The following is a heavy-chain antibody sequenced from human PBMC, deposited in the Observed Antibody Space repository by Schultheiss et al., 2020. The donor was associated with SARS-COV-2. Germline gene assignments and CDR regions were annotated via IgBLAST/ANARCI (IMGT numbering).Heavy chain of an antibody. CDR3: ARSGLRFLEWLLSY. D-gene: IGHD3-3*01. Sequence: ASVKVSCKASGYTFTSYGISWVRQAPGQGLEWMGWINPNSGGTNYAQKFQGRVTITADKSTSTAYMELSRLRSDDTAVYYCARSGLRFLEWLLSYWGQGTLVTVSS. J-gene: IGHJ4*02. CDR1: GYTFTSYG. CDR2: INPNSGGT. V-gene: IGHV1-18*01.